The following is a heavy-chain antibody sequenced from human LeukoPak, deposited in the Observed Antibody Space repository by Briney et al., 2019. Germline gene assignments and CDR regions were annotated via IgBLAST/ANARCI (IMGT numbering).Heavy chain of an antibody. V-gene: IGHV1-2*02. Sequence: GASVKVSCKASGYTFTGYYMHWVRQAPGQGLEWMGWINPNSGGTNYAQKFQGRVTMTRDTSISTAYMELSRLRSDDTAVYYCARKGGSVCSGGSCYWFDPWGEGTLVTVSS. CDR1: GYTFTGYY. CDR2: INPNSGGT. CDR3: ARKGGSVCSGGSCYWFDP. D-gene: IGHD2-15*01. J-gene: IGHJ5*02.